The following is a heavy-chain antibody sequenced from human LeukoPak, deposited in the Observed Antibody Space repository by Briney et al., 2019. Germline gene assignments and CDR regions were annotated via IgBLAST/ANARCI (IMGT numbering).Heavy chain of an antibody. CDR1: GFTFSSYW. D-gene: IGHD3-22*01. V-gene: IGHV3-23*01. Sequence: GGSLRLSCAASGFTFSSYWMHWVRQAPGKGLEWVSLISGTGGSTYYADSVKGRFTISRDNSKNTLYLQMNSLRAEDTAVYYCAKESESYDSSGSTFHYWGQGTLVTVSS. J-gene: IGHJ4*02. CDR3: AKESESYDSSGSTFHY. CDR2: ISGTGGST.